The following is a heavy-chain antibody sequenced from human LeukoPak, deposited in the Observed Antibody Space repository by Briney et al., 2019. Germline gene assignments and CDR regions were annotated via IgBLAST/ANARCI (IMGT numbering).Heavy chain of an antibody. D-gene: IGHD1-26*01. J-gene: IGHJ4*02. CDR1: GFTFSSYG. Sequence: GGSLRLSCAASGFTFSSYGMHLVRQAPGKGLEWVAVIWYDGSNKYYADSVKGRFTISRDNSKNTLYPQMNSLRAEDTAVYYCAKGEGATYFDYWGQGTLVTVSS. CDR2: IWYDGSNK. V-gene: IGHV3-33*06. CDR3: AKGEGATYFDY.